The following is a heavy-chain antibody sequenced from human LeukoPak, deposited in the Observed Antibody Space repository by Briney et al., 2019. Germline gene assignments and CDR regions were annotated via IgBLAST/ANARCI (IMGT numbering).Heavy chain of an antibody. CDR3: VKGRISEDGLDF. V-gene: IGHV3-23*01. D-gene: IGHD6-13*01. J-gene: IGHJ4*02. Sequence: PGGSLRLSCAASGFTFSRSAITWVRQTPGKGLDWVSSISSSGNTYYADSVKGRFTISRDNSKHMLYLQMHSLRAEDTAVYYCVKGRISEDGLDFWGQGTLVTVSS. CDR1: GFTFSRSA. CDR2: ISSSGNT.